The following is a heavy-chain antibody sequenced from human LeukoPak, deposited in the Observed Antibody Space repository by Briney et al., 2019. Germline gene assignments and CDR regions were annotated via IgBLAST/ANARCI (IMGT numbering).Heavy chain of an antibody. V-gene: IGHV4-59*12. D-gene: IGHD6-13*01. CDR3: AREGGSSRNFDY. CDR2: SYYSGST. Sequence: SETLSLTCTVSGGSISNYYWSWIRQPPGKGLEWIGYSYYSGSTDYNPSLKSRVTISVDTSKNQFSLNLSSVTAADTAVYYCAREGGSSRNFDYWGQGTLVTVSS. CDR1: GGSISNYY. J-gene: IGHJ4*02.